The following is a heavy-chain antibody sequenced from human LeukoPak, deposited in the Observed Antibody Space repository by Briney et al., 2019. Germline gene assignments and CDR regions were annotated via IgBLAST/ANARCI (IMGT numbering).Heavy chain of an antibody. Sequence: RGSLRLSCAPSGFTFSEFWMSWVRQAPGKWLEWVANIKEDGSTKHYMDSVKGRFTISRDNAKNSLSLQMNYLRVEDTAVYYCATSEDSAATYWGQGTLVTVSS. CDR3: ATSEDSAATY. D-gene: IGHD6-25*01. V-gene: IGHV3-7*01. CDR2: IKEDGSTK. CDR1: GFTFSEFW. J-gene: IGHJ4*02.